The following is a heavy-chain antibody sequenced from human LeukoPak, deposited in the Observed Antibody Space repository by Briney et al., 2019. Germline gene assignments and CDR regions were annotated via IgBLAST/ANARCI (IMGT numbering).Heavy chain of an antibody. Sequence: PGRSLRLCCAASGFTFSDYYMSWVRQAPGKGLEWVSYITSGGSNIYYADSVKGRFTISRDNAKNSLYLQMNSLRAEDTAVYYCARGLSLDLLFNAFDPWGQGTMVTVSS. CDR2: ITSGGSNI. J-gene: IGHJ5*02. CDR3: ARGLSLDLLFNAFDP. V-gene: IGHV3-11*01. D-gene: IGHD3/OR15-3a*01. CDR1: GFTFSDYY.